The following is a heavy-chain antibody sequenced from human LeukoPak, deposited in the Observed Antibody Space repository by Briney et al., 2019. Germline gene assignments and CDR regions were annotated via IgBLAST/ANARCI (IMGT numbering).Heavy chain of an antibody. CDR3: ARDRPGGSGSYSDY. CDR2: ISSNGGST. CDR1: GFSFSTYA. D-gene: IGHD3-10*01. J-gene: IGHJ4*02. Sequence: GGSLRLSCSASGFSFSTYAMHWVRQAPGKGLEHVSAISSNGGSTYYANSMKGRFTISRDNSKNTLYLQMGSLRAEDMAVYYCARDRPGGSGSYSDYWGQGSLVTVSS. V-gene: IGHV3-64*01.